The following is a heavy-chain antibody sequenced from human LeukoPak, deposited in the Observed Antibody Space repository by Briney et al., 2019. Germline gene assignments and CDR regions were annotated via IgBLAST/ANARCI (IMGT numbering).Heavy chain of an antibody. J-gene: IGHJ6*03. CDR2: IYYSGST. CDR3: ARRYSSGWYRGYYYYMDV. Sequence: PSETLSLTCTVSGGSISSTSSYWGWIRQPPGKGLEWIATIYYSGSTYYNASLKSRITIAVDTSKSQFSLKLSSVTAADTAVYYCARRYSSGWYRGYYYYMDVWGKGTTVTISS. V-gene: IGHV4-39*01. CDR1: GGSISSTSSY. D-gene: IGHD6-19*01.